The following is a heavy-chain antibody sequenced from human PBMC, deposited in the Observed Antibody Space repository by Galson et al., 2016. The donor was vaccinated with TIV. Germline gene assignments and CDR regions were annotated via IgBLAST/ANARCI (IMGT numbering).Heavy chain of an antibody. CDR2: FDPEDGET. V-gene: IGHV1-24*01. Sequence: SVKVSCKVSGYTVTELSMHWVRRTPEKSLEWMGGFDPEDGETIYAQKFQGRVSMTEDTFTDTAYMELSSLVSDDTAVYYCATDLVYHYDSSGYSWGQGTLVTVSS. J-gene: IGHJ4*02. CDR1: GYTVTELS. D-gene: IGHD3-22*01. CDR3: ATDLVYHYDSSGYS.